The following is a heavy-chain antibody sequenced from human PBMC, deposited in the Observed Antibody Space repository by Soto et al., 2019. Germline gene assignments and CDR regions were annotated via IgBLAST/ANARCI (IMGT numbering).Heavy chain of an antibody. CDR3: ARSYCVSVSCYLYHYGMGV. V-gene: IGHV3-30-3*01. CDR1: GFTFTRYA. Sequence: QVQLVESGGGVVQPGRSLRLSCAASGFTFTRYAIHWVRQAPGKGLEWVAVISSDETTKYYADSVRGRFTISRDNSKNTLFLQMDSLRAADTAVSSCARSYCVSVSCYLYHYGMGVWGQGTTVTVSS. D-gene: IGHD2-2*01. J-gene: IGHJ6*02. CDR2: ISSDETTK.